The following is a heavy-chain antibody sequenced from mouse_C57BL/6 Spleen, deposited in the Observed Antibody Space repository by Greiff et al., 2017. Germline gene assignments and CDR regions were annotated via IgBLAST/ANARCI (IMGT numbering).Heavy chain of an antibody. J-gene: IGHJ1*03. Sequence: QVQLKQSGAELAKPGASVKLSCKASGYTFTSYWMHWVKQRPGQGLEWIGYLNPSSGYTKYNQKFKDKATLTADKSSSTAYMQLSSLTYEASAVYYCARHLREWYFDVWGTGTTVTVSS. V-gene: IGHV1-7*01. D-gene: IGHD5-1*01. CDR1: GYTFTSYW. CDR3: ARHLREWYFDV. CDR2: LNPSSGYT.